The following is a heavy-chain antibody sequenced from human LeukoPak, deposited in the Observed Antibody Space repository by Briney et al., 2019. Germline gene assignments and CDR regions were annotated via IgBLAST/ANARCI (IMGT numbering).Heavy chain of an antibody. Sequence: GGSLRLSCVVAGFSFSGHGFHWVRQAPGRGLEWVSVIWSDGSKKYYADSVEGRFTISRDNSKNTLYLQMNSLRPEDTAEYYCARVVGVVGFHLDSGARGNLVPVSS. CDR1: GFSFSGHG. CDR3: ARVVGVVGFHLDS. D-gene: IGHD3-3*01. J-gene: IGHJ4*02. CDR2: IWSDGSKK. V-gene: IGHV3-33*01.